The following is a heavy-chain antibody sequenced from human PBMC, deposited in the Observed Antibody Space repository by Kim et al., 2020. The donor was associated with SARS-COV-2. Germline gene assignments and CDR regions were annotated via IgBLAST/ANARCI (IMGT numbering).Heavy chain of an antibody. CDR2: ISGSIGNT. J-gene: IGHJ3*02. V-gene: IGHV1-18*04. Sequence: ASVKVSCKASGYTFTNYGISWVRQAPGQGLEWMGWISGSIGNTDYAESLQGRLTMTTDTSTSTVYMELRSLTSDDTAVYFCARDSPRTVVVPEKYVLDIWGQGTTVTVSS. D-gene: IGHD2-15*01. CDR1: GYTFTNYG. CDR3: ARDSPRTVVVPEKYVLDI.